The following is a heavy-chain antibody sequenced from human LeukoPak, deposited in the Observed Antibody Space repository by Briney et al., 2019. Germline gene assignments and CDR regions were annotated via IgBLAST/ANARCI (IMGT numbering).Heavy chain of an antibody. CDR3: ARDLRYCSSTSCYAALGY. J-gene: IGHJ4*02. D-gene: IGHD2-2*01. CDR1: GFTFSSYG. V-gene: IGHV3-33*01. Sequence: PGRSLRLSCAASGFTFSSYGMHWVRQAPGKGLEWVAVIWYDGSNKYYPDSVKGRFTISRDNSKNTLYLQMNSLRAEDTAVYYCARDLRYCSSTSCYAALGYWGQGTLVTVSS. CDR2: IWYDGSNK.